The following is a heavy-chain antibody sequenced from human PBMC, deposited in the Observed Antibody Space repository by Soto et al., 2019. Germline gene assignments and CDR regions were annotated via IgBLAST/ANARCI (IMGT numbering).Heavy chain of an antibody. CDR3: ARDFEY. V-gene: IGHV3-74*01. Sequence: EVPLVESGGGLVQPGGSLRLSCEASGFTFSTFWMHWVRQAPGKGLVWVSRVNSDGSSTYYADSVKGRVTISRDNAKNTLYRQLNSLRPEDTAVYYCARDFEYWGQGTLVTVSS. CDR2: VNSDGSST. J-gene: IGHJ4*02. CDR1: GFTFSTFW.